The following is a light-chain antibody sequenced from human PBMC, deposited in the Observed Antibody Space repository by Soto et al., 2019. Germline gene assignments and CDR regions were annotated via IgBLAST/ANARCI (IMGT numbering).Light chain of an antibody. J-gene: IGLJ1*01. CDR2: EVS. V-gene: IGLV2-23*02. CDR1: SSDVGSYNL. CDR3: CSYAGSSPPFV. Sequence: SVLTQPASVYGSPGRSITISCTGTSSDVGSYNLVSWYQQHPGKAPKLMIYEVSKRPSGVSNRFSGSKSGNTASLTISGLQAEDEADYYCCSYAGSSPPFVFGTGTKVTVL.